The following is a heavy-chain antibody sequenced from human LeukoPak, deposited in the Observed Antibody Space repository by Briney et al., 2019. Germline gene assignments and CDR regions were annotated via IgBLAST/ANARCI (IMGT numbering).Heavy chain of an antibody. J-gene: IGHJ4*02. D-gene: IGHD6-13*01. CDR1: GYTFTGYY. Sequence: GASVKVSCKASGYTFTGYYMHWVRQAPGQGLEWMGWINPNNGGTSYAQKFQGRVTMTRDTSITTAYMELPSLTSDDTAVYYCARGYSSLVPNFDYWGQGTLVTVSS. V-gene: IGHV1-2*02. CDR3: ARGYSSLVPNFDY. CDR2: INPNNGGT.